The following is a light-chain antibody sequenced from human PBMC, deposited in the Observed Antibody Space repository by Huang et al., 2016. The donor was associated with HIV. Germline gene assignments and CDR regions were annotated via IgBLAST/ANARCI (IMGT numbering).Light chain of an antibody. J-gene: IGKJ2*01. CDR3: QQYHNWPYT. CDR2: GAS. Sequence: EIVMTQSPATLSLSPGERATLSCRVSQSISSSVAWYQQKPGQPPRLLIGASTRATGIPARFSGSGSGTEFTLTISSLQSEDFAVYYCQQYHNWPYTFGQGTKLDIK. CDR1: QSISSS. V-gene: IGKV3-15*01.